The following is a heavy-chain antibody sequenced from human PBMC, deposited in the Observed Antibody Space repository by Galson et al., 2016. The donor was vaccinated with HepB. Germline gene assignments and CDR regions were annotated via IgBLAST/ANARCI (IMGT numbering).Heavy chain of an antibody. J-gene: IGHJ4*02. CDR1: GVSFSSYA. D-gene: IGHD3-10*01. CDR3: ARERPGGSGSYYNNGY. Sequence: SVKVSCKASGVSFSSYAISWVRQTPGKGLEWIGGIVPIFGTTNNAPKFQARVTITADKSTSTAYMGLSSLTSEDTAVYYCARERPGGSGSYYNNGYWGQGTLVTVSS. V-gene: IGHV1-69*06. CDR2: IVPIFGTT.